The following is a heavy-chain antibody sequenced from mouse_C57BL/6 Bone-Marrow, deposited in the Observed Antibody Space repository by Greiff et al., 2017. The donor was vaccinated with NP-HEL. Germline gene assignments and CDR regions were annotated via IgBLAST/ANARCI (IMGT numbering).Heavy chain of an antibody. CDR1: GYAFTNYL. CDR3: ARELRWYFDV. CDR2: INPGSGGT. Sequence: QVQLQQSGAELIRPGTSVKVSCKASGYAFTNYLIEWVKQRPGQGPEWIGVINPGSGGTNYNEKFKGKATLTADKSSSTAYMQLSSLTSEDSAVYCCARELRWYFDVWGTGTTVTVSS. V-gene: IGHV1-54*01. J-gene: IGHJ1*03. D-gene: IGHD2-4*01.